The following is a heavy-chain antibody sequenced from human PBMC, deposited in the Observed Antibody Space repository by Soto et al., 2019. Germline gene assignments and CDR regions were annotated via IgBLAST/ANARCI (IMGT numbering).Heavy chain of an antibody. Sequence: GGSLRLSCAASGFTFNNYAMNWVRQAPGKGLEWVSTISGSGATTYYADSVKGRFTISRDKSKNTVYLQMSSLRAEDTAVYYCAKDLWGFPRSRNYFDYWGQGTLVTVSS. CDR3: AKDLWGFPRSRNYFDY. V-gene: IGHV3-23*01. CDR1: GFTFNNYA. D-gene: IGHD3-16*01. J-gene: IGHJ4*02. CDR2: ISGSGATT.